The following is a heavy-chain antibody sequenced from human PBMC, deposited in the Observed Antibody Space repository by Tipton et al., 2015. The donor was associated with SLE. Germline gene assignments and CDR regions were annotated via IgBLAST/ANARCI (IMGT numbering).Heavy chain of an antibody. J-gene: IGHJ3*02. CDR2: ISAYNGNT. CDR1: GGTFSSYG. Sequence: QLVQSGAEVKKPGSSVKVSCKASGGTFSSYGISWVRQAPGQGLEWMGWISAYNGNTNYAQKLQGRVTMTTDTSTSTAYMELRSLRSDDTAVYYCARERDSSGWYDAFDIWGQGTMVTVSS. V-gene: IGHV1-18*01. D-gene: IGHD6-19*01. CDR3: ARERDSSGWYDAFDI.